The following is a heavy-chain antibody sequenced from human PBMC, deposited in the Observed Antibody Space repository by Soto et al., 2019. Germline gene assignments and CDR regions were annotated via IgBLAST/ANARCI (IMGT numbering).Heavy chain of an antibody. J-gene: IGHJ6*02. CDR2: INHSGST. V-gene: IGHV4-34*01. CDR3: ARGSSWYGGGGVSLAGMDV. D-gene: IGHD6-13*01. Sequence: SETLSLTCAVYGGSFSGYYWSWIRQPPGKGLEWIGEINHSGSTNYNPSLKSRVTISVDTSKNQFSLKLSSVTAADTAVYYCARGSSWYGGGGVSLAGMDVWGQGTTVTVSS. CDR1: GGSFSGYY.